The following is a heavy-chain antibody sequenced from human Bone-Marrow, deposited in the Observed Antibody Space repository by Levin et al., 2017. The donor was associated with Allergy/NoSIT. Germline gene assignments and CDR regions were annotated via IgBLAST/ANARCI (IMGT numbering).Heavy chain of an antibody. CDR2: ISAYNGNT. CDR3: ARDINDSSGYYYDY. D-gene: IGHD3-22*01. J-gene: IGHJ4*02. Sequence: ASVKVSCKASGYTFTSYGISWVRQAPGQGLEWMGWISAYNGNTNYAQKLQGRVTMTTGTSTSTAYMELRSLRSDDTAVYYCARDINDSSGYYYDYWGQGTLVTVSS. CDR1: GYTFTSYG. V-gene: IGHV1-18*01.